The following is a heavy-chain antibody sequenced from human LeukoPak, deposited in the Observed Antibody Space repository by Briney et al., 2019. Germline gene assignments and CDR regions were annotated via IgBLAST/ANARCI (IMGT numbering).Heavy chain of an antibody. Sequence: GGSLRLSCAASGFTVSSNYMSWVRQAPGKGLEWVSVVYSGGNTYYADFVKGRFTISRDNSKNSLYLQMNSLRAEDTAVYYCARVAGNWFDPWGQGTLVTVSS. CDR2: VYSGGNT. CDR3: ARVAGNWFDP. V-gene: IGHV3-53*01. CDR1: GFTVSSNY. J-gene: IGHJ5*02.